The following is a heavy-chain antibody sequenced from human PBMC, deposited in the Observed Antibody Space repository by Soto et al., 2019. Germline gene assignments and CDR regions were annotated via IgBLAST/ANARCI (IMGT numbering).Heavy chain of an antibody. CDR2: IGTYTGNT. J-gene: IGHJ4*02. CDR1: GYTFIDYG. Sequence: ASVKVSCKTSGYTFIDYGVSWVRQAPGHGLEYMGWIGTYTGNTNYAQKVQGRVTLTTDTSTSTAYMELTSLTSDDTAVYYCARTYTWNDSPEFEFWGQGTLVTVSS. D-gene: IGHD1-1*01. V-gene: IGHV1-18*04. CDR3: ARTYTWNDSPEFEF.